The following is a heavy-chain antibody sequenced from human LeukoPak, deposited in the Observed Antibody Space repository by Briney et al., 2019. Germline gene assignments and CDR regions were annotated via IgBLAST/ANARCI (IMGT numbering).Heavy chain of an antibody. CDR1: GGSVYSGGYY. CDR2: IYYSGNT. J-gene: IGHJ4*02. CDR3: ASRGYNYGYYFDF. D-gene: IGHD5-18*01. Sequence: SGTLSLTCSVSGGSVYSGGYYWTWIRQHPGKGLEWIGYIYYSGNTYYNPSLKSRVSISIDTSQNQFSLNLSSVTAADTAVYYCASRGYNYGYYFDFWGRGTLVTVSS. V-gene: IGHV4-31*03.